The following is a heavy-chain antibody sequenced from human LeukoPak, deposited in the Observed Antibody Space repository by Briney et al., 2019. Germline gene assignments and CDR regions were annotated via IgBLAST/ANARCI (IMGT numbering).Heavy chain of an antibody. CDR3: ARASGYYYDSSGTLGDYFDY. D-gene: IGHD3-22*01. CDR1: GGSFSGYY. Sequence: SETLSLTCAVYGGSFSGYYWSWIRQPPGKGLEWIGEINHSGSTSYNPSLKSRVTISVDTSKNQFSLKLSSVTAADTAVYYCARASGYYYDSSGTLGDYFDYWGQGTLVTVSS. J-gene: IGHJ4*02. V-gene: IGHV4-34*01. CDR2: INHSGST.